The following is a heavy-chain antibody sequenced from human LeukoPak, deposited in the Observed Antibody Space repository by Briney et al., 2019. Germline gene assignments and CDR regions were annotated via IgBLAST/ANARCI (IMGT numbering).Heavy chain of an antibody. CDR3: ARLSMIDTFDI. D-gene: IGHD3-22*01. CDR1: GYSFTNFW. CDR2: IYPDDSDT. V-gene: IGHV5-51*01. J-gene: IGHJ3*02. Sequence: GESLKISCKGSGYSFTNFWIGWVRQMPGKGLEWMGIIYPDDSDTLYSPSFKGQVTISADKSINTAYLHWRSLKASDTAMYYCARLSMIDTFDIWGLGTVVTVSS.